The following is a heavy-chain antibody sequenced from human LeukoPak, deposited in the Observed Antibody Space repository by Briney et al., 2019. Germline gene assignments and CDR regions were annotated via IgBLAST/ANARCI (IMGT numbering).Heavy chain of an antibody. D-gene: IGHD3-22*01. V-gene: IGHV1-69*13. Sequence: GASVKVSCKASGGTFSSYAISWVRQAPGRGLEWMGGIIPIFGTANYAQKFQGRVTITADESTSTAYMELSSLRSEDTAVYYCANSLSNYYDSSGYFDYWGQGTLVTVSS. CDR3: ANSLSNYYDSSGYFDY. CDR1: GGTFSSYA. J-gene: IGHJ4*02. CDR2: IIPIFGTA.